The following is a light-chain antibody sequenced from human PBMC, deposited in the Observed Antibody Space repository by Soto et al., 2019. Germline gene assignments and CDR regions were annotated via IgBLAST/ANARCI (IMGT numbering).Light chain of an antibody. CDR2: GAS. CDR3: HQFGSSPWT. J-gene: IGKJ1*01. V-gene: IGKV3-20*01. CDR1: QSVSSSY. Sequence: ELVLTQSPCTLSLSPGERATLSCRASQSVSSSYLVWYQHKPGQAPRLLIHGASSRATGIPDRFSGSGSGTDFTLTITRLEPEDFAVYYCHQFGSSPWTLGQGTKVEI.